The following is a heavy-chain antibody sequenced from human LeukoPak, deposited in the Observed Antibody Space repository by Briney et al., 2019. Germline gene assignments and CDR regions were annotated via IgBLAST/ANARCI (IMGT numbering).Heavy chain of an antibody. CDR1: GATFSSYA. CDR3: AREVGGDYYDSSGYYYE. V-gene: IGHV1-69*04. D-gene: IGHD3-22*01. CDR2: IIPIFGIA. Sequence: SVKVSCKASGATFSSYAINWVRQAPGQGLELMGRIIPIFGIANYAQKFQGRVTITADKSTSTAYMELSSLRSEDTAVYYCAREVGGDYYDSSGYYYEWGQGTLVTVSS. J-gene: IGHJ4*02.